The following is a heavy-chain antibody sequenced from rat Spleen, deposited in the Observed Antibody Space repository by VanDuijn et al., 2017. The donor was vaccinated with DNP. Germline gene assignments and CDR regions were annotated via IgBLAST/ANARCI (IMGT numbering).Heavy chain of an antibody. CDR1: GFTFSSFP. CDR3: KLGGAY. Sequence: EVQLVESGGGLVQPGRSMKLSCAASGFTFSSFPMAWVRQPPTKGLEWVATISTTGGTTYYRDSVKGRFTISRDNAINTLYLQMNSLRSEDTATYYCKLGGAYWGQGVMVTVSS. CDR2: ISTTGGTT. J-gene: IGHJ2*01. D-gene: IGHD5-1*01. V-gene: IGHV5-46*01.